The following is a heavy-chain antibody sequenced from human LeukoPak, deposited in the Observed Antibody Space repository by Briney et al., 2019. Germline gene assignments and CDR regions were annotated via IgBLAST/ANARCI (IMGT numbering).Heavy chain of an antibody. CDR2: IDWDDDK. Sequence: SGPALVKPTQTLTLTCTFPGFSLSTSGMRVSWIRQPPGKALEWLARIDWDDDKFYSTSLKTRLTISKDTSKNQVVLTMTNMDPVDTATYYCARHAVAGVVDYWGQGTLVTVSS. CDR3: ARHAVAGVVDY. CDR1: GFSLSTSGMR. V-gene: IGHV2-70*04. D-gene: IGHD6-19*01. J-gene: IGHJ4*02.